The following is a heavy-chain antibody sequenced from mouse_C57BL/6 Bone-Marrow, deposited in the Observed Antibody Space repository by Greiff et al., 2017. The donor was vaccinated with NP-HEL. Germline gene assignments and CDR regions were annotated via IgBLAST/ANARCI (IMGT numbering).Heavy chain of an antibody. CDR2: IHPNSGST. CDR1: GYTFTSYW. Sequence: VQLQQPGAELVKPGASVKLSCKASGYTFTSYWMHWVKQRPGQGLEWIGMIHPNSGSTNYNEKFKSKATLTVDKSSSTAYMQLSSLTSEDSAVYYCARSLYYYGSSSWFAYWGQGTLVTVSA. V-gene: IGHV1-64*01. J-gene: IGHJ3*01. CDR3: ARSLYYYGSSSWFAY. D-gene: IGHD1-1*01.